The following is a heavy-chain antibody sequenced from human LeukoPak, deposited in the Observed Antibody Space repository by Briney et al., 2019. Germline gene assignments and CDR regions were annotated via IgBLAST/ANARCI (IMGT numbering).Heavy chain of an antibody. CDR3: ARGEDTAMVNFDY. V-gene: IGHV4-59*12. CDR2: IYYSGST. Sequence: SETLSLTCTVSGGSISSYYWSWLRQPPGKGLEWFGYIYYSGSTNYNPSLKSRVTISVDTSKNQFSLKLSSVTAADTAVYYCARGEDTAMVNFDYWGQGTLVTVSS. J-gene: IGHJ4*02. CDR1: GGSISSYY. D-gene: IGHD5-18*01.